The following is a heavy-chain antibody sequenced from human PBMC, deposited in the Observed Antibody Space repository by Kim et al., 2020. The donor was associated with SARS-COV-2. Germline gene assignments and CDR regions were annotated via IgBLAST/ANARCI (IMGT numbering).Heavy chain of an antibody. CDR3: ARDLAPEGTIFGVVIREYYFDF. D-gene: IGHD3-3*01. CDR1: GYTFTGYY. Sequence: ASVKVSCKASGYTFTGYYMHWVRQAPGQGREWMGRINPNSGGTNYAPKFQGRVTMTRDTSISTAYMELSRLRSDDTAVYYCARDLAPEGTIFGVVIREYYFDFWGQGTLVTVSS. J-gene: IGHJ4*02. CDR2: INPNSGGT. V-gene: IGHV1-2*06.